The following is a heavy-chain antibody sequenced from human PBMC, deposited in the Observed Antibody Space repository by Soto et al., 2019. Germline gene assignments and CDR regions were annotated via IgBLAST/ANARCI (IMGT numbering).Heavy chain of an antibody. J-gene: IGHJ4*02. CDR1: GLTFSNYW. CDR2: IKEDGSEK. Sequence: GGSLRLSGAACGLTFSNYWIIWVRQASWKGLEWVANIKEDGSEKHYVDSVKGRFSISRDNAKNSMYLQVNSLRVEDTAVYFCSRDVVVRPKPLNYWGEGALVSLS. CDR3: SRDVVVRPKPLNY. D-gene: IGHD2-21*01. V-gene: IGHV3-7*01.